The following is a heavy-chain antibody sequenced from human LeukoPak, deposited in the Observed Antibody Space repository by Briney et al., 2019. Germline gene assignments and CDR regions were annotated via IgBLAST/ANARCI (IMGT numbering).Heavy chain of an antibody. CDR3: ARGNGRVDY. D-gene: IGHD4-11*01. J-gene: IGHJ4*02. CDR2: IIPIFGTA. Sequence: SVKVSCKASGGTFSSYAVSWVRQAPGHGVEWMGRIIPIFGTANDAQKFQGRVTITTDESTSTAYMELSSLRSEDTAVYYCARGNGRVDYWGQGTLVTVSS. V-gene: IGHV1-69*05. CDR1: GGTFSSYA.